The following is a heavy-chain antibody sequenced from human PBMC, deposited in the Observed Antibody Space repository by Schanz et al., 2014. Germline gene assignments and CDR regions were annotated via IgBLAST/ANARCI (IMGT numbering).Heavy chain of an antibody. V-gene: IGHV3-30*02. CDR3: AKEDRNHNSDYVY. CDR1: GFTFTSYS. CDR2: IRYDGSSK. J-gene: IGHJ4*02. D-gene: IGHD3-22*01. Sequence: QVQLVQSGGGVVQPGGSLRLSCAASGFTFTSYSMHWVRQAPGRGLEWVAFIRYDGSSKYYADSVRGQFTISRDDSKNTLYLQMNSLRPEDTAVYYCAKEDRNHNSDYVYWGQGTLVTVSS.